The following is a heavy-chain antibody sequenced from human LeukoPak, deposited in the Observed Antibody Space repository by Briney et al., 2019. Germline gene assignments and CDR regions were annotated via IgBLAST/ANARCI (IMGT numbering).Heavy chain of an antibody. CDR1: GRTFISYA. CDR2: IIPIFGTA. J-gene: IGHJ4*02. V-gene: IGHV1-69*13. D-gene: IGHD4-17*01. CDR3: ARAYGDYSSPPTYFDY. Sequence: SVKVSCKASGRTFISYAISWVRQAPGQGLEWMGGIIPIFGTANYAQKFQGRVTITADESTSTAYMELSSLRSEDTAVYYCARAYGDYSSPPTYFDYWGQGTLVTVSS.